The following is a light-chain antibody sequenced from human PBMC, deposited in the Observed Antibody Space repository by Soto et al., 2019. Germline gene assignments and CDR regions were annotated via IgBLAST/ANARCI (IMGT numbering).Light chain of an antibody. CDR2: AAS. J-gene: IGKJ2*01. CDR1: QSVSH. V-gene: IGKV3-20*01. CDR3: QQYGGSPLYT. Sequence: EIVLTQSPGTLSLSPGETATLSCRDSQSVSHLAWYQQKPGQAPRLLVYAASSRATGIPDRFSGSGSGTDFTLTISRLEPEDFAVYYCQQYGGSPLYTVGQGTRLEIK.